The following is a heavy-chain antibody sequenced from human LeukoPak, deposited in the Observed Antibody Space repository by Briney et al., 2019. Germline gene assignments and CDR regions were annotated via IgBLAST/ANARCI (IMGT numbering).Heavy chain of an antibody. V-gene: IGHV3-7*01. D-gene: IGHD3-16*01. CDR1: GFTFTNYW. CDR2: IKQDGTEK. J-gene: IGHJ3*02. CDR3: AKDFHRLGEFDAFDI. Sequence: AGSLRLSCAASGFTFTNYWMSWVRQAPGKGLDWVATIKQDGTEKYYVDSVKGRFTISRDNAKNSLFLQMNSLRAEDTAVYYCAKDFHRLGEFDAFDIWGQGTMVTVSS.